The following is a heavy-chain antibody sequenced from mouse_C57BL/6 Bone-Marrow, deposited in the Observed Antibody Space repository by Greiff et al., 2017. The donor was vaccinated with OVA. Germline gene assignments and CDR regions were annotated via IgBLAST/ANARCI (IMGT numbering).Heavy chain of an antibody. J-gene: IGHJ2*01. Sequence: EVQRVESGGGLVKPGGSLKLSCAASGFTFSSYAMSWVRQTPEKRLEWVATISDGGSYTNYPDNVKGRFTFSRDNAKNNLYLQMSHLKSEDTAMYYCARDGGYYGSRDYFDYWGQGTTLTVSS. D-gene: IGHD1-1*01. V-gene: IGHV5-4*01. CDR3: ARDGGYYGSRDYFDY. CDR2: ISDGGSYT. CDR1: GFTFSSYA.